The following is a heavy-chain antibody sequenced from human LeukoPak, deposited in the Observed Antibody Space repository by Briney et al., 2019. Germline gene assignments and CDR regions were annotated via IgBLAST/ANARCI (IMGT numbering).Heavy chain of an antibody. D-gene: IGHD7-27*01. CDR1: GGTFSSYA. CDR3: ARALGIDFDY. V-gene: IGHV1-2*02. J-gene: IGHJ4*02. CDR2: INPNSGGT. Sequence: ASVKVSCKASGGTFSSYAISWVRQAPGQGLEWMGWINPNSGGTNYAQKFQGRVTMTRDTSISTAYMELSRLRSDDTAVYYCARALGIDFDYWGQGTLVTVSS.